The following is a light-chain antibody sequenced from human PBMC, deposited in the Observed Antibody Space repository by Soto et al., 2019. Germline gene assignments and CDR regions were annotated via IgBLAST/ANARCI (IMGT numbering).Light chain of an antibody. CDR2: GAS. J-gene: IGKJ4*01. V-gene: IGKV3-20*01. CDR3: QQYGSSPLT. CDR1: QSVSSNY. Sequence: EIVLTQSPGTLSLSLGERATLSCRASQSVSSNYLAWYQQKPGQAPRLLIFGASSRATGIPDKFSGSGSGTDFILTISRLEPEDFAVYYCQQYGSSPLTFGGGTKVEIK.